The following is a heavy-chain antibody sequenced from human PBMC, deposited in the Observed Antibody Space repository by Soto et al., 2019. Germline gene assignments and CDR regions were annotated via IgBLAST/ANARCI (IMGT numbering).Heavy chain of an antibody. V-gene: IGHV4-61*05. CDR3: ARRPGFGHAFDI. CDR2: MYDGGTT. D-gene: IGHD3-10*01. CDR1: GGSISSSSYY. Sequence: SETLSLTCTVSGGSISSSSYYWGWIRQPPGRGLEWIGYMYDGGTTNYNPSLESRVTISVDTSKNQFSLKLSSVTAADTAVYYCARRPGFGHAFDIWGLGTRVTVSS. J-gene: IGHJ3*02.